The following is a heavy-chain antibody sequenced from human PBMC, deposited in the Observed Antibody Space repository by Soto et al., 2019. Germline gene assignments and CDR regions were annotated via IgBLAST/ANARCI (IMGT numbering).Heavy chain of an antibody. D-gene: IGHD3-22*01. CDR2: IIPIFGTA. CDR1: GGTFSSYA. Sequence: EASVKVSCKASGGTFSSYAISWVRQAPGQGLEWMGGIIPIFGTANYAQKFQGRVTITADESTSTAYMELSSLRSEDTAVYYCARKRSDSSGYYTHRGGFYYYYGMDVWGQGTTVTVSS. V-gene: IGHV1-69*13. CDR3: ARKRSDSSGYYTHRGGFYYYYGMDV. J-gene: IGHJ6*02.